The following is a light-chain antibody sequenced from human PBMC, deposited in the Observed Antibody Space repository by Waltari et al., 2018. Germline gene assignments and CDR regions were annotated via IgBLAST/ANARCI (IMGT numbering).Light chain of an antibody. CDR3: QQYNNWPFMYT. J-gene: IGKJ2*01. V-gene: IGKV1-33*01. CDR2: DAS. CDR1: HDISDY. Sequence: DIQMTQSPSSLSASVGDTVTITCQANHDISDYLNWYQQKPGKAPNLLISDASHLEAGVPSRFSGSGYGTDFTFTISSLQSEDFAVYYCQQYNNWPFMYTFGQGTKLEIK.